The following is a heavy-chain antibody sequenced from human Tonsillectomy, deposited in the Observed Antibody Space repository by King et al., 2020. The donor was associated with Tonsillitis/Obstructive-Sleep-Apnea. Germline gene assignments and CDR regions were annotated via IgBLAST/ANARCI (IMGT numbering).Heavy chain of an antibody. J-gene: IGHJ6*03. CDR1: GVSITSSNW. D-gene: IGHD3-3*01. CDR3: ARERPPDFSDHTYMDV. Sequence: VQLQESGPGQVKPSGTLSLTCAVSGVSITSSNWWNWVRHSPGGGLEGIGKKYHGGAAHYNPSLKSRVTISVDKTKNQVSLNPSSVTAADTAVGYCARERPPDFSDHTYMDVWGKGTTVTVSS. V-gene: IGHV4-4*02. CDR2: KYHGGAA.